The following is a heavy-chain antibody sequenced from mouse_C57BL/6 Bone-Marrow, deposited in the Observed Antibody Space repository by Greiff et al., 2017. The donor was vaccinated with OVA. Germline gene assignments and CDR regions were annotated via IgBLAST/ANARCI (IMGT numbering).Heavy chain of an antibody. Sequence: QVQLQQPGAELVKPGASVKLSCKASGSTFTSYWMQWVKQRPGQGLEWIGEIDPSDSYTNYNQKFKGKATLTVDTSSSTAYMQLSSLTSEDSAVYYCAREGDYDGFYAMDYWGQGTSVTVSS. V-gene: IGHV1-50*01. D-gene: IGHD1-2*01. J-gene: IGHJ4*01. CDR3: AREGDYDGFYAMDY. CDR1: GSTFTSYW. CDR2: IDPSDSYT.